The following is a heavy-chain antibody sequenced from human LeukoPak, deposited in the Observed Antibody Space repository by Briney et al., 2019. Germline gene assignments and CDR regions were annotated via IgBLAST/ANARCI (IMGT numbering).Heavy chain of an antibody. CDR3: AKTGSRMGRFFDY. J-gene: IGHJ4*02. CDR1: CDSMTNYY. Sequence: SETLSLTCTVSCDSMTNYYWNWIRQPPGKGLEWIGYIHHSGTTNYNPSLKSRLTMSVDTSKNQFSLKLTSVSAADTAMYFCAKTGSRMGRFFDYWGQGIQVIVSS. V-gene: IGHV4-59*01. D-gene: IGHD3-10*01. CDR2: IHHSGTT.